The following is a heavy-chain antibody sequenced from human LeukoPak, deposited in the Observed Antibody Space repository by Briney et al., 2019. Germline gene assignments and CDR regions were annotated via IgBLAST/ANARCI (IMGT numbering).Heavy chain of an antibody. Sequence: GGSLRLSCAASEFVFSDYYISWVRQAPGKGLEWVSYISSSGNSIYYADSVKGRFTISRDNAKNSLYLQMNSLRAEDTAVYYCAREMEGDYGSGTFFDLWGQGNMVTVSS. J-gene: IGHJ4*02. CDR3: AREMEGDYGSGTFFDL. CDR1: EFVFSDYY. V-gene: IGHV3-11*01. D-gene: IGHD3-10*01. CDR2: ISSSGNSI.